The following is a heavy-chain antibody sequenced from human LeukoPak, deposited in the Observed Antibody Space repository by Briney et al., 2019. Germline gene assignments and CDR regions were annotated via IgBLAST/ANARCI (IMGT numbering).Heavy chain of an antibody. J-gene: IGHJ3*02. CDR3: ARGVMGSSWPI. D-gene: IGHD6-13*01. Sequence: GSLRLSCAASGFTFSSYSMNWIRQPPGKGLEWIGEINHSGSTNYNPSLKSRVTISVDTSKNQFSLKLSSVTAADTAVYYCARGVMGSSWPIWGQGTMVTVSS. V-gene: IGHV4-34*01. CDR1: GFTFSSYS. CDR2: INHSGST.